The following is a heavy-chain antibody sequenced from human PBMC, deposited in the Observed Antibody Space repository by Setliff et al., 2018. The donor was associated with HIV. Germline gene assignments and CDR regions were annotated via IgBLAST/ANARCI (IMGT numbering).Heavy chain of an antibody. V-gene: IGHV1-69*11. CDR2: IIPILDTT. D-gene: IGHD2-21*01. CDR1: GGTFNNYV. Sequence: GASVNVSCKAAGGTFNNYVFSWVRKAPGRGLEWIGTIIPILDTTNYSPKFQGRVTITTDESTTTAYMDLSSLSSEDTDVYYCARDRLGHIDRPYFDYWGQGTLVTVSS. CDR3: ARDRLGHIDRPYFDY. J-gene: IGHJ4*02.